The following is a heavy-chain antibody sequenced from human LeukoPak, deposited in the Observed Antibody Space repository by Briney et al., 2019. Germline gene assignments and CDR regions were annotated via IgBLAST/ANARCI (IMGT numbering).Heavy chain of an antibody. CDR1: GFTFSSYS. CDR2: ISSSSSTI. J-gene: IGHJ4*02. V-gene: IGHV3-48*01. Sequence: GGSLRLSCAASGFTFSSYSMNWVRQAPGKGLEWVSYISSSSSTIYYADSVKGRFTISRDNTKNSLYLQMNSLRAEDTAVYYCARDPRQWLAPFDYWGQGTLVTVSS. D-gene: IGHD6-19*01. CDR3: ARDPRQWLAPFDY.